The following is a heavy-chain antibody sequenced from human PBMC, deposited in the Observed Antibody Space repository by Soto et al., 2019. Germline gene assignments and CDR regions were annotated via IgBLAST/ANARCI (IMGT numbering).Heavy chain of an antibody. V-gene: IGHV3-30*18. J-gene: IGHJ4*02. D-gene: IGHD4-4*01. CDR2: ISYDGGNK. CDR3: AKDYTDYTYSFDY. Sequence: GGSLRLSCAASGFTFSTYGMHWVRQAPGKGLEWVAVISYDGGNKYYADSVKGRFTISRDNSKNTLYLQMNSLRAEDTAVYYCAKDYTDYTYSFDYWGQGTLVTVSS. CDR1: GFTFSTYG.